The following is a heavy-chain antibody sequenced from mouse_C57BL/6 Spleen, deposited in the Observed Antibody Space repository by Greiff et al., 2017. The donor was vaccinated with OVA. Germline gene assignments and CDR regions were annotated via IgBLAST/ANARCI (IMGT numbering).Heavy chain of an antibody. J-gene: IGHJ3*01. Sequence: VQLQQSGAELVRPGTSVKVSCKASGYAFTNYLIEWVKQRPGQGLEWIGVINPGSGGTNYNEKFKGKATLTADKSSSTAYMQLSSLTSEDSAVYFCARSGIYYEYDAWAWFAYWGQGTLVTVSA. CDR1: GYAFTNYL. CDR2: INPGSGGT. V-gene: IGHV1-54*01. D-gene: IGHD2-4*01. CDR3: ARSGIYYEYDAWAWFAY.